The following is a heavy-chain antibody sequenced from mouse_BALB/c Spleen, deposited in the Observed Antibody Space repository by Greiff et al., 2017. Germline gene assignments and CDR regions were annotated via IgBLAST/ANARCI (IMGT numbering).Heavy chain of an antibody. CDR2: ISSGSSTI. CDR3: ARSQSITTVVATDY. J-gene: IGHJ2*01. D-gene: IGHD1-1*01. V-gene: IGHV5-17*02. CDR1: GFTFSSFG. Sequence: EVQGVESGGGLVQPGGSRKLSCAASGFTFSSFGMHWVRQAPEKGLEWVAYISSGSSTIYYADTVKGRFTISRDNPKNTLFLQMTSLRSEDTAMYYCARSQSITTVVATDYWGQGTTLTVSS.